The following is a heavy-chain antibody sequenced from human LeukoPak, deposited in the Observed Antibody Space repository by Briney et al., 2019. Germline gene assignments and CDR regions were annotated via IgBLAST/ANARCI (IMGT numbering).Heavy chain of an antibody. CDR2: ISAYNGNT. D-gene: IGHD3-10*01. CDR1: GYTFTSYG. V-gene: IGHV1-18*01. J-gene: IGHJ5*02. Sequence: GASVKVSCKASGYTFTSYGISWVRQAPGQGLEWMGWISAYNGNTNYAQKLQGRVTMTTDTSTSTAYMELRSLRSDDTAVYYCARADNARGVRINWFDPWGQGTLVTVSS. CDR3: ARADNARGVRINWFDP.